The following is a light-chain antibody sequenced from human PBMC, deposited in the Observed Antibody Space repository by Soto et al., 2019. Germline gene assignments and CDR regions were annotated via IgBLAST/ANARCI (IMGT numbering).Light chain of an antibody. V-gene: IGKV4-1*01. J-gene: IGKJ2*01. CDR2: LAS. CDR3: HQFYRTPYS. Sequence: DIVMTQSPDSLAVSLGERATINCKSSQSVLYTSNNNNYVAWYQQHPGQPPKLLIYLASTRASGVPDRFSGSGSGTDFPLTISHLQAEDVAVYYCHQFYRTPYSFGQGTKLEIK. CDR1: QSVLYTSNNNNY.